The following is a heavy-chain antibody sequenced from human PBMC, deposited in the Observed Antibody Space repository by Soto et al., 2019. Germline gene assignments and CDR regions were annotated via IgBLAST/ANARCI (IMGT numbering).Heavy chain of an antibody. CDR2: IIPIFGSA. V-gene: IGHV1-69*01. J-gene: IGHJ5*02. CDR3: ARSGPCPNAVGFPYWFDP. D-gene: IGHD2-8*01. Sequence: QVQLVQSGAAVKKPGSSVKVYCKASGGIFSTYAVTWSRQAPGQGLEWMGGIIPIFGSAIYALKFQGRLTITADESTSTAYMELSSVRSEDTAMYYCARSGPCPNAVGFPYWFDPWGQVTLVTVS. CDR1: GGIFSTYA.